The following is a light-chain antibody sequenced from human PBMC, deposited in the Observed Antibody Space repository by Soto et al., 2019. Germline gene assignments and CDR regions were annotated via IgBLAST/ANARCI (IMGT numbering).Light chain of an antibody. CDR3: MQALQSIT. CDR2: LGS. CDR1: QSLPHSNGYNY. J-gene: IGKJ5*01. Sequence: DIVMTQSPLSLAVTPGEQASISSRSSQSLPHSNGYNYLDWYLQKPGQSPXXLVYLGSNPASGVPDRFSGSGSGTDFTLKISRVEAEDVGVYYCMQALQSITFGQGTRLEIK. V-gene: IGKV2-28*01.